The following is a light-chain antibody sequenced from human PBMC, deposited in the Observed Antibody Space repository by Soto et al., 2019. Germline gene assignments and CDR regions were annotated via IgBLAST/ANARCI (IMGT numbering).Light chain of an antibody. Sequence: QSVLTQPPSVSAAPGQKVTISCSGSSSNIAKNYVSWYQQLPGTAPKLLIYDNNKRPSGIPDRFSGSKSGTSATLGITGLQTGDEADYYCGTWDSSLSAVIIGGGTKLTVL. V-gene: IGLV1-51*01. CDR1: SSNIAKNY. J-gene: IGLJ2*01. CDR2: DNN. CDR3: GTWDSSLSAVI.